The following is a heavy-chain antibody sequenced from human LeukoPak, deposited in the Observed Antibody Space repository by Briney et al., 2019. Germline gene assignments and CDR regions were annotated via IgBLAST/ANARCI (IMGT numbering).Heavy chain of an antibody. Sequence: GGSLRLSCAASGFTVSSNYMSWVRQAPGKGLEWVSVIYSGGSTYYADSVKGRFTISRDNVKNSLYLQMNGLRAEDTAVYYCARAGDYDSDFDYWGQGTLVTVSS. CDR3: ARAGDYDSDFDY. J-gene: IGHJ4*02. CDR1: GFTVSSNY. CDR2: IYSGGST. D-gene: IGHD3-16*01. V-gene: IGHV3-53*01.